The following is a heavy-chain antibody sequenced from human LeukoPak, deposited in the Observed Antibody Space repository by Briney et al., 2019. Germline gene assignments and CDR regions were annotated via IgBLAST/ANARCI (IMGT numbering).Heavy chain of an antibody. CDR1: GFTVSSNY. V-gene: IGHV3-43*02. J-gene: IGHJ4*02. Sequence: GGSLRLSCAASGFTVSSNYMSWVRQAPGKGLEWVSLISGDGGSTYYADSVKGRFTISRDNSKNSLYLQMNSLRTEDTALYYCAKDRSTSRAQLFDYWGQGTLVTVSS. CDR2: ISGDGGST. D-gene: IGHD6-13*01. CDR3: AKDRSTSRAQLFDY.